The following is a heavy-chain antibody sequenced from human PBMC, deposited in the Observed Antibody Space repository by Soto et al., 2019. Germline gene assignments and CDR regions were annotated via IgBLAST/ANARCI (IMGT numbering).Heavy chain of an antibody. V-gene: IGHV1-8*01. J-gene: IGHJ4*02. CDR2: MEPTTGRT. CDR3: ARGVTVGVDY. CDR1: GYRFTSLH. Sequence: QVQLVQSGAEVREPGASVKVSCKAPGYRFTSLHINWVRHTAGQGLEWMGWMEPTTGRTGYAQKFQGRVTMTRDTSINTAYMELTTLTSDDTAFYYCARGVTVGVDYWGQGTLVTVSS. D-gene: IGHD1-26*01.